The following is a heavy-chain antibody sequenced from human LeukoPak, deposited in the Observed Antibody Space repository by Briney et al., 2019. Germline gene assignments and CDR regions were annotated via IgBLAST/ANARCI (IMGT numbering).Heavy chain of an antibody. Sequence: GGSLRLSCAASGFTFSSHWVAWLRQAPEKGLEWVANIKQDGSEIYYVHSVKGRFTISRDNAKNSLYLQMNSLRAEDTAVYFCARWRTSNWSEFDYWGQGTLVTVSS. J-gene: IGHJ4*02. D-gene: IGHD6-13*01. CDR3: ARWRTSNWSEFDY. CDR2: IKQDGSEI. V-gene: IGHV3-7*05. CDR1: GFTFSSHW.